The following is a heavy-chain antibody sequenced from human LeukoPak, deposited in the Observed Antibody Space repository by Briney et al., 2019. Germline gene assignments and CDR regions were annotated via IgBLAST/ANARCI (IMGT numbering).Heavy chain of an antibody. CDR2: ISTSSSYI. CDR1: GFTFSSHS. CDR3: ARVLRYCSGGNCYSGGLGYMDV. V-gene: IGHV3-21*04. D-gene: IGHD2-15*01. J-gene: IGHJ6*03. Sequence: PGGSLRLSCVASGFTFSSHSMNWVRQAPGKGLEWVSSISTSSSYIYYADSVKGRFTISRDNAKNSLYLEMNSLRAEDTAVYYCARVLRYCSGGNCYSGGLGYMDVWGKGTTVTISS.